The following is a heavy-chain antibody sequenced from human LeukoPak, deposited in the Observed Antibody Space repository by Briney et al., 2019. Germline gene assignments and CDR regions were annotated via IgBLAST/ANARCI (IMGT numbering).Heavy chain of an antibody. V-gene: IGHV3-74*01. J-gene: IGHJ4*02. CDR1: GFTFSTYW. D-gene: IGHD2-15*01. Sequence: PGGSLRLSCAASGFTFSTYWMHWVRQAPGKGLVWVSRIKPDGSGTNYADSVKGRFTISRDNAKNTLYLQVNSLRAEDTAVYYCARACSGGSCHAGDYWGQGTLVTVSS. CDR3: ARACSGGSCHAGDY. CDR2: IKPDGSGT.